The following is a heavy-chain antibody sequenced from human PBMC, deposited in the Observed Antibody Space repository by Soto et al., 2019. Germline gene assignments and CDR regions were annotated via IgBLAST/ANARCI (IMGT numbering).Heavy chain of an antibody. CDR1: GFTFSNDW. J-gene: IGHJ4*02. CDR2: IKQDGSEK. V-gene: IGHV3-7*03. CDR3: ARGDYFDRRFDF. D-gene: IGHD3-9*01. Sequence: GGSLRLSCVASGFTFSNDWMSWVRQAPGKGLEWVATIKQDGSEKYYVDSVKGRFTVSRDNTENSLYLQMNYLRAEDTAVYYCARGDYFDRRFDFWGQGALVTSPQ.